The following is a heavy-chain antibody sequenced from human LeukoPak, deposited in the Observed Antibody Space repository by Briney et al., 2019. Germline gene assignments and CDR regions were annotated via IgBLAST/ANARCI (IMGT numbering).Heavy chain of an antibody. J-gene: IGHJ4*02. CDR1: GFTFDDYG. CDR2: INWNGGST. CDR3: ARDHNYAFDN. Sequence: RPGGSLRLSCAASGFTFDDYGMSWVRQAPGKGLEWVSGINWNGGSTGYADSVKGRFTISADKAKNSLYLQMNSLRVEDTAVYYCARDHNYAFDNWGRGTLVSVAS. V-gene: IGHV3-20*04. D-gene: IGHD1-1*01.